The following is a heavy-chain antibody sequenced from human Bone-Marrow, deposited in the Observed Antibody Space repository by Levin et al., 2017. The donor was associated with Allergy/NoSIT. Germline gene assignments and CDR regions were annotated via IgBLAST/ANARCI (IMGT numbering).Heavy chain of an antibody. CDR2: VYYTGST. D-gene: IGHD3-10*01. CDR1: GGSISSYY. J-gene: IGHJ3*02. CDR3: AGEVPWFVRDNVLDI. V-gene: IGHV4-59*12. Sequence: GSLRLSCTVSGGSISSYYRSWIRQLPGKGLEWIGNVYYTGSTNYNPSLKSRVTVSLTSSKPQFSLKLNSVTAAATAVYYCAGEVPWFVRDNVLDIWGQGTMVTVSS.